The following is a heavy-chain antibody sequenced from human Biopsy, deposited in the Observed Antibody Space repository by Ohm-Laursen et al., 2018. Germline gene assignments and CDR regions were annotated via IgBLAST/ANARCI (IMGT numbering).Heavy chain of an antibody. CDR1: GGSFTGHY. D-gene: IGHD4-23*01. CDR2: ISCTGYT. J-gene: IGHJ4*02. CDR3: ARGSNDSGGLYFPR. Sequence: SETLSLTCTVSGGSFTGHYWSWIRQPPGKGLEWIGHISCTGYTSYNASLKSRVTISVDTSRNHFSLRLSSLTAADTAVYYCARGSNDSGGLYFPRWGQGTLLIVSS. V-gene: IGHV4-59*11.